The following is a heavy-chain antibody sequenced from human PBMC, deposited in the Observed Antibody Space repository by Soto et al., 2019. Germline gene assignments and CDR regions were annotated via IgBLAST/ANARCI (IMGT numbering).Heavy chain of an antibody. J-gene: IGHJ4*02. CDR3: ARTPTTVTTSYYFDY. Sequence: GGSLRLSCAASGFTFSSYWMSWVRQAPGKGLEWVANIKQDGSEKYYVDSVKGRFTISRDNAKNSLYLQMNSLRAEDTAVYYCARTPTTVTTSYYFDYWGQGTLVTVSS. CDR1: GFTFSSYW. V-gene: IGHV3-7*01. D-gene: IGHD4-17*01. CDR2: IKQDGSEK.